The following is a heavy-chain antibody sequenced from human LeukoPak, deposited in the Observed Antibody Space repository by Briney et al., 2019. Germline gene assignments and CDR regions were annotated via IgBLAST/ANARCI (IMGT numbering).Heavy chain of an antibody. V-gene: IGHV4-59*08. Sequence: PSETLSLTCTVSGGSISSYYWSWIRQPPGKGLEWIGYIYYSGSTNYNPSLKSRVTISVDTSKNQFSLKLSSVTAADTAVYYCARHGPQTTVVTTEYAFDIWGQGTMVTVSS. CDR1: GGSISSYY. CDR3: ARHGPQTTVVTTEYAFDI. CDR2: IYYSGST. D-gene: IGHD4-17*01. J-gene: IGHJ3*02.